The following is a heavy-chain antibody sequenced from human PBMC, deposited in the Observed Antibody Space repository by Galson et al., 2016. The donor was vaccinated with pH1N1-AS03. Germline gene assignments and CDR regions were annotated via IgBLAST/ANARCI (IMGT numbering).Heavy chain of an antibody. CDR3: ARGRGHGQYYFDY. D-gene: IGHD3-10*01. CDR2: IWYDGSNK. V-gene: IGHV3-33*01. CDR1: GFSFSSFG. Sequence: SLRLSCAAPGFSFSSFGMHWVRQAPGKGLEWVAVIWYDGSNKYYADSVKGRFTISRDNTKNTLYLQMNSLRVEDTAVYFCARGRGHGQYYFDYWGQGTLVSV. J-gene: IGHJ4*02.